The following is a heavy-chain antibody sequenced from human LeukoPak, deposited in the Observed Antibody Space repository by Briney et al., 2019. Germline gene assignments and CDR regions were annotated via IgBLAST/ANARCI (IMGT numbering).Heavy chain of an antibody. J-gene: IGHJ4*02. D-gene: IGHD3-22*01. V-gene: IGHV4-31*03. Sequence: PSQTLSLTCTVSGGSISSGGYSWSWIRQHPGKGLEWIGYIYYSGSTYYNPSLKSRVTISVDTSKNQFSLKLSSVTAADTAVYYCARGRLDHFDYWGQGTLVTVSS. CDR2: IYYSGST. CDR3: ARGRLDHFDY. CDR1: GGSISSGGYS.